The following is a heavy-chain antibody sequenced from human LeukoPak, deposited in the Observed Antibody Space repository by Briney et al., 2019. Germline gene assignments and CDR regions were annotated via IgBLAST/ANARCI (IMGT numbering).Heavy chain of an antibody. CDR2: IAGSTI. Sequence: GGSLRLSCAASGFIFSNAWMSWVRQAPGKGLQWVSYIAGSTIYYADSVKGRFTISRDNARNSLYLQMNSLRDDDTAVYYCARDRDSSFDYWGQGTLVTVSS. V-gene: IGHV3-48*02. D-gene: IGHD6-6*01. CDR1: GFIFSNAW. CDR3: ARDRDSSFDY. J-gene: IGHJ4*02.